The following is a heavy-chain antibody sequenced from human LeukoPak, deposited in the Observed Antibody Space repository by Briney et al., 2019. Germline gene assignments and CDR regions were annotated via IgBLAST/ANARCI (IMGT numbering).Heavy chain of an antibody. CDR2: ISAYNGNT. CDR1: GYTFTRDR. CDR3: ARDRRTVTNDY. J-gene: IGHJ4*02. D-gene: IGHD4-11*01. V-gene: IGHV1-18*01. Sequence: ASVKVSCKASGYTFTRDRISWVRQAPGQGLEWMGWISAYNGNTNYAQKLQGRVTMTTDTSTGTAYMELRSLRSDDTAVYYCARDRRTVTNDYWGQGTLVTVSS.